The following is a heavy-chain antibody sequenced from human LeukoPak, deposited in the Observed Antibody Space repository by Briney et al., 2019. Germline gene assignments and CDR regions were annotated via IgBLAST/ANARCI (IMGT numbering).Heavy chain of an antibody. J-gene: IGHJ4*02. D-gene: IGHD3-22*01. CDR2: IRSGGGSA. CDR1: GFTFSSYA. V-gene: IGHV3-23*01. CDR3: ASQKESFYDXSGNY. Sequence: GGSLRLSCAASGFTFSSYAMSGVRQAPGKGLEWVSAIRSGGGSAYYADSVKGRGTISRDNSKNTLYLQMNSLRAEDTAVYYCASQKESFYDXSGNYWSQGTLVTVSS.